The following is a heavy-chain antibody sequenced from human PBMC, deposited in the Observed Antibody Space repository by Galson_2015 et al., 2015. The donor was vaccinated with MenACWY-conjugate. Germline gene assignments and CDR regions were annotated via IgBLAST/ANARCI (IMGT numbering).Heavy chain of an antibody. CDR2: IIPIFGTA. J-gene: IGHJ6*02. Sequence: SVKVSCKASGGTFSSYAISWVRQAPGQGLEWMGGIIPIFGTANYAQKFQGRVTITADESTSTAYMELSSLRSEDTAVYYCASRQQQLAKDYYYYGMDVRGQGTTVTVSS. D-gene: IGHD6-13*01. CDR1: GGTFSSYA. V-gene: IGHV1-69*13. CDR3: ASRQQQLAKDYYYYGMDV.